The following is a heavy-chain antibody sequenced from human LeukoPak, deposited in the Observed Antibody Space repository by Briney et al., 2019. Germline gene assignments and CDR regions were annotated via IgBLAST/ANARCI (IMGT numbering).Heavy chain of an antibody. CDR3: ARDPYSGSYGNDYYYYMDV. CDR1: GGSISSYY. J-gene: IGHJ6*03. D-gene: IGHD1-26*01. CDR2: ITSSSTYI. Sequence: ETLSLTCTVSGGSISSYYWSWIRQAPGKGLEWVSSITSSSTYIYYADSVKGRFTISRDNARNSLYLQMNSLRAEDTAVYYCARDPYSGSYGNDYYYYMDVWGKGTTVTISS. V-gene: IGHV3-21*01.